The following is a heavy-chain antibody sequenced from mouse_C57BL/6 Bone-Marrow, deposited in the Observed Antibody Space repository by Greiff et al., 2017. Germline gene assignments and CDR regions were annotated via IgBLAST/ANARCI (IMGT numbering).Heavy chain of an antibody. D-gene: IGHD2-1*01. CDR3: ARTHLYRNYGY. J-gene: IGHJ2*01. Sequence: VQLQQPGAELVKPGASVKLSCKASGYTFTSYWMQWVKQRPGQGLEWIGEIDPSDSYTNYNQKFKGKATLTVDTSSSTAYMQLSSLTSEDSAVYYCARTHLYRNYGYWGQGTTLTVSS. CDR1: GYTFTSYW. CDR2: IDPSDSYT. V-gene: IGHV1-50*01.